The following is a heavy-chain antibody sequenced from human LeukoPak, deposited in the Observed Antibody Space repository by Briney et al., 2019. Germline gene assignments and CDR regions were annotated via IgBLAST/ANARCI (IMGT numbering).Heavy chain of an antibody. D-gene: IGHD3-22*01. Sequence: GGSLRLSCAASGFTFSSYEMNWVRQAPGKGLEWVSYISSSSSTIYYADSVKGRFTISRDNAKNSLYLQMNSLRAEDTAVYYCARAYYYDSSGNDAFDIWGQGTMVTVSS. CDR1: GFTFSSYE. J-gene: IGHJ3*02. V-gene: IGHV3-48*01. CDR2: ISSSSSTI. CDR3: ARAYYYDSSGNDAFDI.